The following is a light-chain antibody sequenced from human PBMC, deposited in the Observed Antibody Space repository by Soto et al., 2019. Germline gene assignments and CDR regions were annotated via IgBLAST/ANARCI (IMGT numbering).Light chain of an antibody. CDR3: QQFSSYPLT. V-gene: IGKV3-15*01. Sequence: EIVMTQSPATLSVSPGERATLSCRASQSISSNLAWYQQKPGQAPRLLMFRTSSRATGFPARFSGSGSGTDFTLTISRLEPEDFAVYYCQQFSSYPLTFGGGTKVDI. J-gene: IGKJ4*01. CDR1: QSISSN. CDR2: RTS.